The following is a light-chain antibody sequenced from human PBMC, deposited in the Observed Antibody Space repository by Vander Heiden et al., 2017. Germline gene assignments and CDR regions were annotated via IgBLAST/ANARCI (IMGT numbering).Light chain of an antibody. CDR2: ENN. V-gene: IGLV1-51*02. CDR3: GTWDSSLSVWV. CDR1: SSNIGNNY. J-gene: IGLJ3*02. Sequence: HSVLTQLPSVSAAPGHKLPISCSGSSSNIGNNYVSWDQQLPGTAPKLLIYENNKRPSGIPDRFSGSKSGTSATLGITGLQTGDEADFYCGTWDSSLSVWVFGGGTKLTVL.